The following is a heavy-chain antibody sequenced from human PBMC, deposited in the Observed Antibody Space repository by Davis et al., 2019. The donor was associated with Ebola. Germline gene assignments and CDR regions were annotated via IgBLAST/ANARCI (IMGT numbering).Heavy chain of an antibody. V-gene: IGHV4-38-2*02. CDR1: DYSISSGYY. CDR3: IRHHHSPNFDY. J-gene: IGHJ4*02. Sequence: SETLSLTCTVSDYSISSGYYWGWIRQPPGKGLEWIGSFDYSGSTYYNPSLKSRVTISVDTSKKQFSLRLSSVTAADTAVYYCIRHHHSPNFDYWGQGTPVTVSS. CDR2: FDYSGST.